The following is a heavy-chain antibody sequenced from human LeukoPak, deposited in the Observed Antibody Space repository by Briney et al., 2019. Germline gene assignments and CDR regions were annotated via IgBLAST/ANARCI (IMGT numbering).Heavy chain of an antibody. J-gene: IGHJ4*02. CDR3: AKWKGLQWLAIDY. V-gene: IGHV3-23*01. CDR1: GFTFDDYA. D-gene: IGHD6-19*01. CDR2: ISGSGGST. Sequence: PGGSLRLSCAASGFTFDDYAMHWVRQAPGKGLEWVSAISGSGGSTYYADSVKGRFTISRDNSKNTLYLQMNSLRAEDTAVYYCAKWKGLQWLAIDYWGQGTLVTVSS.